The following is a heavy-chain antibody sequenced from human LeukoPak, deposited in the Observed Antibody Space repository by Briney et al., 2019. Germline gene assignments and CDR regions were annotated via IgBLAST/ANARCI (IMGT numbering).Heavy chain of an antibody. CDR1: GFSLSTSGVG. CDR2: IYWDDDK. CDR3: AHEGYCSSTSRPESATGLFDY. V-gene: IGHV2-5*02. Sequence: SGPTLVNPTQTLTLTCTFSGFSLSTSGVGAGWIRQPPGNALEWLSLIYWDDDKRYSPSLKSRLTITKDTSKNQVVLTMTNMDPVDTATYYCAHEGYCSSTSRPESATGLFDYWGQGTLVTVSS. J-gene: IGHJ4*02. D-gene: IGHD2-2*01.